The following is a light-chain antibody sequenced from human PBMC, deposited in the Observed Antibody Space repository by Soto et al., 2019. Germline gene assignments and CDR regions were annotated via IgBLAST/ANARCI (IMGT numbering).Light chain of an antibody. CDR2: GAS. Sequence: EIVLTQSPGTLSLSPGEGATLSCRSSQDIGTNFLGWYQQKPDQSPRLLIFGASSRASGVPGRFSGSGTGTDFTLTISRLEPDDSAVYYCQQFDNSPYMYTCGQGTKLEI. V-gene: IGKV3-20*01. CDR3: QQFDNSPYMYT. CDR1: QDIGTNF. J-gene: IGKJ2*01.